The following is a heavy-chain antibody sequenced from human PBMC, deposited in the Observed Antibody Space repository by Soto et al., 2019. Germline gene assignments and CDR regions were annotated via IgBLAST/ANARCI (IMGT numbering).Heavy chain of an antibody. CDR1: GFTFSDHA. V-gene: IGHV3-23*01. CDR2: ISGGGSGA. CDR3: AIDLWGYTH. Sequence: EVPLLESGGGLVQPGGSLRLSCTASGFTFSDHAMTWVRQAPGKGLEWVSGISGGGSGAYYADSVKGRFTVSRANSKNTLFLQMDSLRAEDTAVYYCAIDLWGYTHWGQGTLVTVSS. J-gene: IGHJ4*02. D-gene: IGHD3-16*01.